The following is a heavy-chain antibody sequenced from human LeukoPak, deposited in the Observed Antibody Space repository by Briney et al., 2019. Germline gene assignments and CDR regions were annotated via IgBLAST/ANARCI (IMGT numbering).Heavy chain of an antibody. D-gene: IGHD3-22*01. CDR1: GGSFSGYY. Sequence: SETLSLTCAVYGGSFSGYYWSWIRQPPGKRLEWIGEINHSGSTNYNPSLKSRVTISVDTSKKQFSLKLSSVTAADTAVYYCVTYYFDSSGPKKNYWGQGTLVTVSS. J-gene: IGHJ4*02. CDR3: VTYYFDSSGPKKNY. V-gene: IGHV4-34*01. CDR2: INHSGST.